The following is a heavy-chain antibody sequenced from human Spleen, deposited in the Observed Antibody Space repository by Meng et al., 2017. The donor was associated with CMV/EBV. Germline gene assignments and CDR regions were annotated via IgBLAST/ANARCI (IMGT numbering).Heavy chain of an antibody. CDR1: GFTFSNYG. D-gene: IGHD3-3*01. Sequence: GESLKISCAASGFTFSNYGMYWVRQAPGKGLEWVSSITGDSTYKHYADSLKGRFTISRDNAKNSLYLQMNSLRAEDTAVYYCARDSDDYDFWSAYYTDAFDFWGQGTMVTVSS. J-gene: IGHJ3*01. V-gene: IGHV3-21*01. CDR2: ITGDSTYK. CDR3: ARDSDDYDFWSAYYTDAFDF.